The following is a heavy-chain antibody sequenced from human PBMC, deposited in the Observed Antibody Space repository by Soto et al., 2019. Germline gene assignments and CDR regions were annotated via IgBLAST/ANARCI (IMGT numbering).Heavy chain of an antibody. J-gene: IGHJ6*02. Sequence: ETLSLTCAFYVGSFSGYYWSWIRQPPGKGLEWIGEINHSGSTNYNPPLKSRVTISVDTSKNQFSLKLSSVTAADTAVYYCARGNRVPHRHNYYYGMDVWGQGTTVTVSS. V-gene: IGHV4-34*01. D-gene: IGHD2-21*01. CDR1: VGSFSGYY. CDR3: ARGNRVPHRHNYYYGMDV. CDR2: INHSGST.